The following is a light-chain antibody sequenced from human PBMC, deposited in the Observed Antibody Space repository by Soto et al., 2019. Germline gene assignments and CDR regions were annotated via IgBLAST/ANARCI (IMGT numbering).Light chain of an antibody. J-gene: IGKJ1*01. V-gene: IGKV1-5*01. CDR2: DAS. Sequence: DMHVTQSPSTLSASVGDRATITCRASQSIISWLAWYQQKPGKAPKLLIYDASSLESGVPSRFSGSGSGTAFTLTSRSLQPDDFATYYWQQDKRYSFGQGTKVDIK. CDR3: QQDKRYS. CDR1: QSIISW.